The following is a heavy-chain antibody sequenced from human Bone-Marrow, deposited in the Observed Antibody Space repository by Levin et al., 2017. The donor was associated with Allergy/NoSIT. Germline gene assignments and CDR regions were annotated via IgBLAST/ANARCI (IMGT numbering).Heavy chain of an antibody. CDR2: ISYDGSNK. CDR3: ARSQPSYYYDSSGYDHFDY. D-gene: IGHD3-22*01. CDR1: GFTFSSYA. J-gene: IGHJ4*02. Sequence: GGSLRLSCAASGFTFSSYAMHWVRQAPGKGLEWVAVISYDGSNKYYADSVKGRFTISRDNSKNTLYLQMNSLRAEDTAVYYCARSQPSYYYDSSGYDHFDYWGQGTLVTVSS. V-gene: IGHV3-30-3*01.